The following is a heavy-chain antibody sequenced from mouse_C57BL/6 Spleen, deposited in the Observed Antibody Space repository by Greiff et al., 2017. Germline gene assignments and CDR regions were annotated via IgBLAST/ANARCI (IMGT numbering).Heavy chain of an antibody. Sequence: EVKLVESEGGLVQPGSSMKLSCTASGFTFSDYYMAWVRQVPEKGPEWVANINYDGSSTYYLDSLKSRFIISRDNAKNILYLQMSSLKSEDTATYYCARDYDGSSWYFDVWGTGTTVTVSS. CDR2: INYDGSST. J-gene: IGHJ1*03. CDR1: GFTFSDYY. D-gene: IGHD1-1*01. CDR3: ARDYDGSSWYFDV. V-gene: IGHV5-16*01.